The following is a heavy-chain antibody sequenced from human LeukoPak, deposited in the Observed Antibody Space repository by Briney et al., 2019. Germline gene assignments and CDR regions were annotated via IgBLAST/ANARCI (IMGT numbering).Heavy chain of an antibody. CDR1: GDSVSSNSVT. V-gene: IGHV6-1*01. CDR2: TYYRSTWYN. D-gene: IGHD2-2*01. J-gene: IGHJ5*02. Sequence: SQTLSLTCAISGDSVSSNSVTWNWIRQSPSRGVEWLGRTYYRSTWYNDYAVSVRGRITVNPDTSKNQFSLHLNSVTPEDTAVYYCAGRLTQYDCFDPWGQGILVTVSS. CDR3: AGRLTQYDCFDP.